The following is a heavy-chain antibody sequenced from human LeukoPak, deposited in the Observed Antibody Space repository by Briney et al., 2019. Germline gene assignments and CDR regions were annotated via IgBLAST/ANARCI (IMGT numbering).Heavy chain of an antibody. CDR2: ISYSGNT. J-gene: IGHJ4*02. CDR3: ARLVSSSLDY. D-gene: IGHD6-13*01. CDR1: GGSISTYY. Sequence: SETLSLTCTVSGGSISTYYWSWIRQPPGKGLQWIGYISYSGNTNYNPSLKSRVTISVDTSKKQFSLRLSSVTAADTAFYYCARLVSSSLDYWGQGTLVTVSS. V-gene: IGHV4-59*08.